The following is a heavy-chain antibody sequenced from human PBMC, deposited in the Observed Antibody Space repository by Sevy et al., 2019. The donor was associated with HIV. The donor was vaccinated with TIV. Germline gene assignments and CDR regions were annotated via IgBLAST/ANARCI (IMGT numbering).Heavy chain of an antibody. Sequence: GGCLRLSWAASGFTFSDSYMSWIRQAPGKGLEWISYISGSGSTIQYADSVKGRLTISTDNAENSLYLQMNSLIAEDTAVYYCQRGRLLFPWGQGTLVTVSS. V-gene: IGHV3-11*01. CDR1: GFTFSDSY. D-gene: IGHD6-25*01. CDR3: QRGRLLFP. CDR2: ISGSGSTI. J-gene: IGHJ5*02.